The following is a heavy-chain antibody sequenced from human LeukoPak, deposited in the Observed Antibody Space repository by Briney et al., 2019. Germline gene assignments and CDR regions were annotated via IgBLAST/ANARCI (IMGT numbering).Heavy chain of an antibody. D-gene: IGHD2-2*02. CDR1: GFTFSSYG. CDR2: IRYDGSNK. CDR3: ARGLYFKRLGYCSSTSCYTNWFDP. J-gene: IGHJ5*02. Sequence: PGGSLRLSCAASGFTFSSYGMHWVRQAPGKGLEWVAFIRYDGSNKYYADSVKGRFTISRDNSKNTLYLQMNSLRAEDTAVYYCARGLYFKRLGYCSSTSCYTNWFDPWGQGTLVTVSS. V-gene: IGHV3-30*02.